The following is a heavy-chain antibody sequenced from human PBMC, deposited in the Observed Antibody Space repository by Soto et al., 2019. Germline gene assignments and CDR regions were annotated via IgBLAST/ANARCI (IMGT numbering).Heavy chain of an antibody. CDR3: AIHLKEVAVALDL. D-gene: IGHD6-19*01. CDR2: IHYSGTT. V-gene: IGHV4-39*01. J-gene: IGHJ4*02. CDR1: DDSVSSGMCD. Sequence: SVTRSHTRPVSDDSVSSGMCDLGWVRQSPGKGLEWIGSIHYSGTTQFHPSLKTRVNISVDTSKNEFYLRLRSVTASDTAIYFCAIHLKEVAVALDLRGQGSPVT.